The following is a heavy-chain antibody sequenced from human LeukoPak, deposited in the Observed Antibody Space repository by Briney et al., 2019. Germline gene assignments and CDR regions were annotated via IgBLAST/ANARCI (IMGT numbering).Heavy chain of an antibody. V-gene: IGHV1-2*06. CDR3: ARAARGYSYGSYWFDP. CDR1: GYTFTCYY. Sequence: ASVKVSCKASGYTFTCYYMHWVRQAPGQGLEWMGRINPNSGGTNYAQKFQGRVTMTRDTSISTAYMELSRLRSDDTAVYYCARAARGYSYGSYWFDPWGQGTLVTVSS. D-gene: IGHD5-18*01. CDR2: INPNSGGT. J-gene: IGHJ5*02.